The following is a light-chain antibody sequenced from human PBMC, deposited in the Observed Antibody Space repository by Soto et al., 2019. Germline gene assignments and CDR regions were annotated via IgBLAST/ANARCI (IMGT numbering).Light chain of an antibody. J-gene: IGKJ1*01. Sequence: EIVLTQSPGTLSLSPGERATLCCGASQIVSRSYLAWYQQKPGQAPRLLIYAASSRATGIPDRFSGSGSGTDFTLTISRMEPEDFAVYYCQQYGSAPRTFGQGTKVEVK. CDR3: QQYGSAPRT. CDR1: QIVSRSY. CDR2: AAS. V-gene: IGKV3-20*01.